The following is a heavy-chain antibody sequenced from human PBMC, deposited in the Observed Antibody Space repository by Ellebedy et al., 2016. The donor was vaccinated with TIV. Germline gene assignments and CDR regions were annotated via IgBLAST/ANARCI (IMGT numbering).Heavy chain of an antibody. V-gene: IGHV3-53*01. D-gene: IGHD3-16*01. Sequence: GESLKISCAASGFTVSSSYMTWVRQAPGKGLAWVSVVYSGGNTYYADSVKGRFTISRDNSKNTLSLEMNSLRVDDTAVYFCARGPVRYTQKGGFLDYWGQGTLVTVSS. CDR2: VYSGGNT. CDR1: GFTVSSSY. CDR3: ARGPVRYTQKGGFLDY. J-gene: IGHJ4*02.